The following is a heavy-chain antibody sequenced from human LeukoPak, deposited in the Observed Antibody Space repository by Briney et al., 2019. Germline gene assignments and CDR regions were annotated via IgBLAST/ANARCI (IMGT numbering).Heavy chain of an antibody. CDR2: INWSGDNT. J-gene: IGHJ4*02. CDR3: ARDLSSNWSNLGY. Sequence: GGSLRLSCEDSGFTFADYGLSWVRQAPGKGAQWVAGINWSGDNTFYADSVKDRFTISRDNTKKTLYLQMDNLRGDDTATYYCARDLSSNWSNLGYWGQGTLVTVSS. D-gene: IGHD6-13*01. V-gene: IGHV3-20*04. CDR1: GFTFADYG.